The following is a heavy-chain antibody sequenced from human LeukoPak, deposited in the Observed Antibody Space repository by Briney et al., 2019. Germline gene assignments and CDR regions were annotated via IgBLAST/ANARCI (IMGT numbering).Heavy chain of an antibody. J-gene: IGHJ5*02. D-gene: IGHD3-10*01. CDR3: ARVIKDTEHYYGSGSYRGIGWFDP. CDR1: GGSISSGGYY. V-gene: IGHV4-31*03. CDR2: IYYSGST. Sequence: SETLSLTCTVSGGSISSGGYYWSWLRQHPGKGLEWIGYIYYSGSTYYNPSLKSRVTISVDTSRNQFSLKLSSVTAADTAVYYCARVIKDTEHYYGSGSYRGIGWFDPWGQGTLVTVSS.